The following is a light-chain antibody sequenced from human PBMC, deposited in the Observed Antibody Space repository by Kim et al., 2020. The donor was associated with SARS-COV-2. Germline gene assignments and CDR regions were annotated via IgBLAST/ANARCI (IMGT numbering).Light chain of an antibody. J-gene: IGKJ4*01. CDR2: WAS. CDR1: QSVLYSSNNKNY. CDR3: QQYYRTPLT. V-gene: IGKV4-1*01. Sequence: DIVMTQSPDSLAVSLGERATINCKSSQSVLYSSNNKNYLAWYQQKPGQPPKLLVYWASTRESGVPDRFSGSGSGTDFTLTISSLHAEDVAVYYCQQYYRTPLTFGGGTKVDIK.